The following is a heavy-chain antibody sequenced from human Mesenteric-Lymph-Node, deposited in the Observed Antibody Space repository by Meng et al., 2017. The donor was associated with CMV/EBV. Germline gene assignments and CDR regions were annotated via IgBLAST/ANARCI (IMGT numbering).Heavy chain of an antibody. CDR3: ARDRRRYDFSSAMDV. Sequence: GESLKISCAASGFTFNYYALHWVRQAPGKGLEWVAVISYDGGTEYYANSVKGRFTVSRDDSKNTLYLQLNSLRPEDTAVYYCARDRRRYDFSSAMDVWGQGTTVTVSS. CDR1: GFTFNYYA. CDR2: ISYDGGTE. V-gene: IGHV3-30-3*01. D-gene: IGHD3-3*01. J-gene: IGHJ6*02.